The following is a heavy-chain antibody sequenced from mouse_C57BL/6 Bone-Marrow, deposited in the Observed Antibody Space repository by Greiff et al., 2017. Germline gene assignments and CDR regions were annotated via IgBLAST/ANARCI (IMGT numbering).Heavy chain of an antibody. D-gene: IGHD2-4*01. Sequence: QVQLKQPGAELVKPGASVKLSCKASGYTFTSYWMHWVKQRPGQGLEWIGMIHPNSGSTNYNEKFKSKPTLTVDKSSSTAYMQLSSLTSEDSAVYYCAREGYDYDDYFDYWGQGTTLTVSS. CDR1: GYTFTSYW. V-gene: IGHV1-64*01. J-gene: IGHJ2*01. CDR2: IHPNSGST. CDR3: AREGYDYDDYFDY.